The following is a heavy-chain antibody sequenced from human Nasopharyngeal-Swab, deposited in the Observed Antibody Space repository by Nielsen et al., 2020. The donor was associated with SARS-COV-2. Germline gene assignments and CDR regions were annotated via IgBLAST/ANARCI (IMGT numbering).Heavy chain of an antibody. CDR3: ARLGGSWYDGIGY. D-gene: IGHD6-13*01. J-gene: IGHJ4*02. CDR2: ISSSSSYI. CDR1: GFTFSSYS. Sequence: GESLKISCAASGFTFSSYSMNWVRQAPGKGLEWVSYISSSSSYIYYADSVKGRFTISRDNAKNSLYLQMNSLRAEDTAVYYCARLGGSWYDGIGYWGQGTLVTVSS. V-gene: IGHV3-21*05.